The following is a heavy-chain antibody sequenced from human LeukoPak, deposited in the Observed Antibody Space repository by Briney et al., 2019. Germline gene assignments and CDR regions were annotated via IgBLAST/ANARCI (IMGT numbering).Heavy chain of an antibody. Sequence: PSQTLSLTCTVSGDSIGSGGYYWSWIRQHPGKGLEWIGYIYHSGSADYHPSLRSRATILVDTSKNQFSMSLNSVTAADTAVYYCARRKLGRVGNDYWGQGTLVTVSS. J-gene: IGHJ4*02. CDR1: GDSIGSGGYY. CDR3: ARRKLGRVGNDY. CDR2: IYHSGSA. V-gene: IGHV4-31*03. D-gene: IGHD7-27*01.